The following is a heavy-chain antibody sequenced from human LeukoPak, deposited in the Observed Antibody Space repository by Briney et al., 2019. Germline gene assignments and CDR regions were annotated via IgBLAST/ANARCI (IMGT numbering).Heavy chain of an antibody. CDR2: INPNSGGT. D-gene: IGHD1-26*01. Sequence: GASVKVSCKASGYTLTGHYVHWVRQAPGQGLEWMGWINPNSGGTKYAPTFQGRVTMTRDTSISTAYMELSSLRSDDTAVYFCARDSGRYSYDYWGQGTLVTVSS. V-gene: IGHV1-2*02. CDR1: GYTLTGHY. J-gene: IGHJ4*02. CDR3: ARDSGRYSYDY.